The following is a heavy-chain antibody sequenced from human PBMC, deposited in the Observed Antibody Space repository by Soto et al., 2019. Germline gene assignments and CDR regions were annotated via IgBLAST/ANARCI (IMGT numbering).Heavy chain of an antibody. Sequence: PSETLSLTCAVYGGSFSGYYWSWIRQPPGKGLEWIGEINHSGSTNYNPSLKSRVTISVDTSKNQFSLKLSSVTAADTAVYYCARGVGIYDFWSGYYYYYYMDVWGKGTTVTVSS. CDR1: GGSFSGYY. V-gene: IGHV4-34*01. CDR2: INHSGST. CDR3: ARGVGIYDFWSGYYYYYYMDV. D-gene: IGHD3-3*01. J-gene: IGHJ6*03.